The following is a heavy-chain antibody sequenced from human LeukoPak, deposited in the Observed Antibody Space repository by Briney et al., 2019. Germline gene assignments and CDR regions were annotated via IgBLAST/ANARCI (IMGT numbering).Heavy chain of an antibody. V-gene: IGHV4-39*01. CDR1: GGSISSSSYY. CDR3: ARQFLPTRYCSSTSCYFHVWFDP. J-gene: IGHJ5*02. CDR2: IYYSGST. Sequence: SETLSLTCTVSGGSISSSSYYWGWIRQPPGKGLEWIGSIYYSGSTYYNPSLKSRVTISVDTSKNQFSLKLSSVTAADTAVYYCARQFLPTRYCSSTSCYFHVWFDPWGQGTLVTVSS. D-gene: IGHD2-2*01.